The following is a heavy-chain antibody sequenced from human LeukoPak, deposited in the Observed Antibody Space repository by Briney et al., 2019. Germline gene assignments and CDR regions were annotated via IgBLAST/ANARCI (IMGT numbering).Heavy chain of an antibody. CDR1: GFNFGLYV. CDR3: ASTKYLHDAFDI. Sequence: GGSLRLSCAASGFNFGLYVMSWVRQAPGKGLEWVSTLSGSGGRTDYADPVKGRFTISRDNSKNTLYLQMNSLRAEDTAVYYCASTKYLHDAFDIWGQGTMVTVSS. V-gene: IGHV3-23*01. CDR2: LSGSGGRT. J-gene: IGHJ3*02. D-gene: IGHD1-26*01.